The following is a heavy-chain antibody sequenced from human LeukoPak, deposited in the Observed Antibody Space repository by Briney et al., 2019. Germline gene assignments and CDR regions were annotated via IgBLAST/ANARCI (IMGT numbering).Heavy chain of an antibody. CDR3: ARTTYCSGGTCYWYFDY. CDR2: ISTSSDYI. V-gene: IGHV3-21*01. J-gene: IGHJ4*02. Sequence: PGGSLRLSCAASGFTFSTYNMNWVRQAPGKGLEWVSSISTSSDYIDYADSVKGRFTISRDNAKNSLFVQMNSLRAEDTAVYYCARTTYCSGGTCYWYFDYWGQGTLVTVSS. CDR1: GFTFSTYN. D-gene: IGHD2-15*01.